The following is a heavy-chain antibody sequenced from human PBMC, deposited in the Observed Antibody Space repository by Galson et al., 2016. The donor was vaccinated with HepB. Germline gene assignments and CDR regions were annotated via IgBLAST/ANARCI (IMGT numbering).Heavy chain of an antibody. CDR2: IFYSGNT. D-gene: IGHD1-26*01. CDR3: AREGGALYSAFDI. V-gene: IGHV4-39*02. Sequence: SETLSLTCTVPGGSISGSSYYWAWIRQPPGKGLEWIASIFYSGNTYYNPSLRRPVMISVDTSKNQFSLKMVSVTAADTAVYYCAREGGALYSAFDIWGQGTRVTVSS. CDR1: GGSISGSSYY. J-gene: IGHJ3*02.